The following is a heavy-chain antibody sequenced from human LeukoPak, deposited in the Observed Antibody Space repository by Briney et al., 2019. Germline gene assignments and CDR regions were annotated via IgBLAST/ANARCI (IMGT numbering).Heavy chain of an antibody. V-gene: IGHV3-11*01. CDR2: ISSSGSTI. CDR3: ARRGIAAAGTDYYYGMDV. J-gene: IGHJ6*02. Sequence: GGSLRLSCAASGFTFSDYYMSWIRQAPGKGLEWVSYISSSGSTIYYADSVKGRFTITRDNAKNSPYLQMNSLRAEDTAVYYCARRGIAAAGTDYYYGMDVWGQGTTVTVSS. CDR1: GFTFSDYY. D-gene: IGHD6-13*01.